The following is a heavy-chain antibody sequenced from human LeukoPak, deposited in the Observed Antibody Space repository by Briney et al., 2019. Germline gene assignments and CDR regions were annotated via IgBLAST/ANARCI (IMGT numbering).Heavy chain of an antibody. CDR1: GFTLSSYS. Sequence: GGSLRLSCAASGFTLSSYSMNWVRQAPGKGLEWVSSISSSSSYIYYADSVKGRFTISRDNAKNSLYLQMNSLRAEDTAVYYCARASYLDSLETDYWGQGTLVTVSS. V-gene: IGHV3-21*01. CDR2: ISSSSSYI. J-gene: IGHJ4*02. CDR3: ARASYLDSLETDY.